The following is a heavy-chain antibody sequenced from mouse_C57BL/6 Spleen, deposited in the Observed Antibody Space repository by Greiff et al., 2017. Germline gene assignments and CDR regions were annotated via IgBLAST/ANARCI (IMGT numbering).Heavy chain of an antibody. CDR3: ARHTLYYYGSSYDYYAMDY. Sequence: VQLQQSGPGLVAPSQSLSITCTVSGFSLTSYGVHWVRQPPGKGLEWLVVIWSDGSTTYNSALKSRLSISKDNSKSQVFLKMNSLQTDDTAMYYCARHTLYYYGSSYDYYAMDYWGQGTSVTVSS. CDR2: IWSDGST. CDR1: GFSLTSYG. J-gene: IGHJ4*01. D-gene: IGHD1-1*01. V-gene: IGHV2-6-1*01.